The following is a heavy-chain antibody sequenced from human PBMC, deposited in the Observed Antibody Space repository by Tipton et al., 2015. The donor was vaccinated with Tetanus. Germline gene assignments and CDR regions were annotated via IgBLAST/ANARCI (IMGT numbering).Heavy chain of an antibody. CDR2: IKSKTDGGTT. Sequence: SLRLSCAASGFIFSSYGIHWVRQAPGKGLEWVGRIKSKTDGGTTDYAARVKDRFSISRDDSKNTLFLLMNSLKTEDTAVYYCTTSGIVGSGSRVDYWGRGALVTVTS. CDR1: GFIFSSYG. J-gene: IGHJ4*02. CDR3: TTSGIVGSGSRVDY. D-gene: IGHD1-26*01. V-gene: IGHV3-15*07.